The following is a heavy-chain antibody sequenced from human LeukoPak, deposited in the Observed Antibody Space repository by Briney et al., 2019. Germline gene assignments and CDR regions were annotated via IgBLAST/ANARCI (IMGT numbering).Heavy chain of an antibody. CDR1: GFTFSNYG. D-gene: IGHD1-26*01. J-gene: IGHJ4*02. CDR3: AKGRVASGSYFDY. CDR2: ISYDRSDE. Sequence: GGSLILSCAASGFTFSNYGMHWVRQAPGKGLEWVASISYDRSDEYNADSVKGRFTISRDKYKNTVYLQMNSLRAEDTAVYYCAKGRVASGSYFDYWGQGTLVTVSS. V-gene: IGHV3-30*18.